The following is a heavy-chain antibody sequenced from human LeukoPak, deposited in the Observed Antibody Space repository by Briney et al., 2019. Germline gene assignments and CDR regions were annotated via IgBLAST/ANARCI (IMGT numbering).Heavy chain of an antibody. Sequence: PGGSLRLSRKVSGLMFRNSDMHWVRQAPGKGLEWVAMISSDGIKEYFAESVKGRFSVSRDNFRNTQHLQMSSLRVDDTALYYYTNFDHWGQGTLVTVSS. CDR3: TNFDH. CDR2: ISSDGIKE. J-gene: IGHJ4*02. CDR1: GLMFRNSD. V-gene: IGHV3-30*02.